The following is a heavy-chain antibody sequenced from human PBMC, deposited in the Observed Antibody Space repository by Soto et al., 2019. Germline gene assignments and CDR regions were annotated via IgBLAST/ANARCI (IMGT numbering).Heavy chain of an antibody. CDR2: TYYRSKWYT. D-gene: IGHD6-19*01. Sequence: SQTLSLTCAISGDSVSSNSAAWNWIRQSPSRGLEWLGRTYYRSKWYTDYAVSVKCRLTITLQTSNNHFTRPLNSVTTEDTAVYYCARLSWGWGYCYYSGLDVWGQGTTVTVSS. J-gene: IGHJ6*02. V-gene: IGHV6-1*01. CDR3: ARLSWGWGYCYYSGLDV. CDR1: GDSVSSNSAA.